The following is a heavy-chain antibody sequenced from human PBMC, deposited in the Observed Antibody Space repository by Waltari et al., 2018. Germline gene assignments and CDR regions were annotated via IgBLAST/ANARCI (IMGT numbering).Heavy chain of an antibody. V-gene: IGHV1-69*04. CDR2: IIPLLCIA. CDR3: ARDWTVTTPPCAFDI. Sequence: QVQLVQSGAEVKKPGSSVKVSCKASGGTFSSYAISWVRQAPGQGLEWMGGIIPLLCIANYAQKFQGRVTITADESTSTAYMELSSLRSEDTAVYYCARDWTVTTPPCAFDIWGQGTMVTVSS. D-gene: IGHD4-17*01. CDR1: GGTFSSYA. J-gene: IGHJ3*02.